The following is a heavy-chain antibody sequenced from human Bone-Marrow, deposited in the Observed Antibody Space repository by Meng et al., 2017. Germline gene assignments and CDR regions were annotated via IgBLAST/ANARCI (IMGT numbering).Heavy chain of an antibody. D-gene: IGHD6-19*01. Sequence: SVKVSCKASGGTFSSYAISWVRQAPGQGLEWMGGIIPIFGTANYAQKFQGRVTITADESTSTAYMELSSLRSEDTAVYYCAREPSPGIAVAGTYYFDYWGQGTLATSPQ. CDR1: GGTFSSYA. CDR2: IIPIFGTA. CDR3: AREPSPGIAVAGTYYFDY. J-gene: IGHJ4*02. V-gene: IGHV1-69*13.